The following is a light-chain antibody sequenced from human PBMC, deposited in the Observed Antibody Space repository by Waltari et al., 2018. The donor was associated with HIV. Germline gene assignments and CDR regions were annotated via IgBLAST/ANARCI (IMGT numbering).Light chain of an antibody. CDR1: SSDVGGYNY. CDR2: EVS. Sequence: QSALAQPASVSGSPGQSITISCTGTSSDVGGYNYVSWYQHHPGKVPKLIVYEVSNRPSGVSNRFSGSKSCNTASLTISGLQAEDEADYYCSSYTNSSTPVVFGGGTKLTVL. CDR3: SSYTNSSTPVV. V-gene: IGLV2-14*01. J-gene: IGLJ2*01.